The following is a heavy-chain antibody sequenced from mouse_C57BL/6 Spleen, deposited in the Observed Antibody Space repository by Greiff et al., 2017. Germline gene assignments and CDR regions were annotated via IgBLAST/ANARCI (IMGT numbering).Heavy chain of an antibody. J-gene: IGHJ3*01. CDR2: ISSGGDYI. Sequence: EVKLVESGEGLVKPGGSLKLSCAASGFTFSSYAMSWVRQTPEKRLEWVAYISSGGDYIYYADTVKGRFTISRDNARNTLYLQMSSLKSEDTAMYYCTLYGYDAWFAYWGQGTLVTVSA. CDR3: TLYGYDAWFAY. CDR1: GFTFSSYA. D-gene: IGHD2-2*01. V-gene: IGHV5-9-1*02.